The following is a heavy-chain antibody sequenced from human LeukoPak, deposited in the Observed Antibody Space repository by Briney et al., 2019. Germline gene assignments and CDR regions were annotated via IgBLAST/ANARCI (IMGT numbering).Heavy chain of an antibody. CDR3: AREVGVVDTAMAEWDWFDP. CDR1: GGSFSGYY. V-gene: IGHV4-34*01. Sequence: SETLSLTCAVYGGSFSGYYWSWIRQPPGKGLEWIGEINHSGSTNYNPSLKSRVTISVDTSKNQFSLKLSSVTAADTAVYYCAREVGVVDTAMAEWDWFDPWGQGTLVTVSS. CDR2: INHSGST. J-gene: IGHJ5*02. D-gene: IGHD5-18*01.